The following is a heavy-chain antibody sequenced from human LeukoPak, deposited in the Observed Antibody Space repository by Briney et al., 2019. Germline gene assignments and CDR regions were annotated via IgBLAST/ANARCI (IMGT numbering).Heavy chain of an antibody. CDR3: ARATMVRGVNYYYYMDV. V-gene: IGHV4-61*02. Sequence: SETLSLTCTVSGGSITSGSYYWSWIRQPAGKGLEWIGRIHTSGSTNHNPSLKSPVTISVDTSKNQFSLKLSSVTAADTAVYYCARATMVRGVNYYYYMDVWGKGTTVTISS. J-gene: IGHJ6*03. CDR1: GGSITSGSYY. D-gene: IGHD3-10*01. CDR2: IHTSGST.